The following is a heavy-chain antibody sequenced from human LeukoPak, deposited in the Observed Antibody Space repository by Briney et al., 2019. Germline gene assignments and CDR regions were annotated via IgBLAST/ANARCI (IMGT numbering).Heavy chain of an antibody. CDR2: LSASGSST. D-gene: IGHD4-11*01. V-gene: IGHV3-23*01. J-gene: IGHJ4*02. CDR1: GFTFSSYA. Sequence: QSGGSLRLSSAASGFTFSSYAMSWVRQAPGKGLEWVSSLSASGSSTSYADSVKGRVTISRDNSKNTLYLQMNSLRAEDTAVYYCAKWTMTTVTTLIEDLNYFDYWGQGTLVTVSS. CDR3: AKWTMTTVTTLIEDLNYFDY.